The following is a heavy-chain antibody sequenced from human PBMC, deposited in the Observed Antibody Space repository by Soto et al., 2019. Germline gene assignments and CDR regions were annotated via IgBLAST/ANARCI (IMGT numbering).Heavy chain of an antibody. CDR3: ARVYMVRGTIIRYFYY. D-gene: IGHD3-10*01. J-gene: IGHJ4*02. CDR2: INPNSGGT. CDR1: GYTFTGYY. V-gene: IGHV1-2*04. Sequence: GASVKVCCKASGYTFTGYYMHWVRQAPGQGLEWMGWINPNSGGTNYAQKFQGWVTMTRDTSISTAYMELSRLRSDDTAVYYCARVYMVRGTIIRYFYYWGQGTLVTVSS.